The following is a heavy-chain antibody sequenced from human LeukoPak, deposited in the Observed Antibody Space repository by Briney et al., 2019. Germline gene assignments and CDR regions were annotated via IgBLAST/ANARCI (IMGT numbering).Heavy chain of an antibody. V-gene: IGHV3-30*18. CDR2: ISYDGSNK. Sequence: PGGSLRLSCAASGFIFNNYGMHWARQAPGKGLEWVAVISYDGSNKNYADSVKGRFTISRDSSKNTVYLQMNSLRVEDTAVYYCAKDWAPYCGGDCYFNYWGQGTLVTVSS. D-gene: IGHD2-21*02. CDR1: GFIFNNYG. J-gene: IGHJ4*02. CDR3: AKDWAPYCGGDCYFNY.